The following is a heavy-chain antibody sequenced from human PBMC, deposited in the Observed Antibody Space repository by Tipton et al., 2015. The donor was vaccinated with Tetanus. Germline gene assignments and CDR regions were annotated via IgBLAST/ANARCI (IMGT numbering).Heavy chain of an antibody. CDR1: GGSLRSGDHY. CDR3: ARFLSFGSGTYGAR. CDR2: VLNSGKT. Sequence: GLVKPSETLSLTCSVSGGSLRSGDHYWSWIRQSPGRGLESIGYVLNSGKTYYHPSLRRRVIISLDRSKSQFSLKLTSVTAADTAVYYCARFLSFGSGTYGARWGQGALVTVSS. D-gene: IGHD3-10*01. J-gene: IGHJ4*02. V-gene: IGHV4-30-4*01.